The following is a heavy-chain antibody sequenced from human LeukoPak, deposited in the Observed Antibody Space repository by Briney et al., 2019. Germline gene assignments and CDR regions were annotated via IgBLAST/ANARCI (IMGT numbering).Heavy chain of an antibody. CDR3: ARGAWDIVVVVAATNWFDP. CDR1: GYTFTSYG. V-gene: IGHV1-18*01. J-gene: IGHJ5*02. Sequence: ASVKVSCKASGYTFTSYGISWVRQAPGQGLEWMGWISAYNGNTNYAQKLQGRVTMTRNTSISTAYMELSSLRSEDTAVYYCARGAWDIVVVVAATNWFDPWGQGTLVTVSS. D-gene: IGHD2-15*01. CDR2: ISAYNGNT.